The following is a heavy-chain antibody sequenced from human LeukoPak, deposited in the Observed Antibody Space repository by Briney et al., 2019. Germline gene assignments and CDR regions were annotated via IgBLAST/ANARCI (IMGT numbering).Heavy chain of an antibody. Sequence: ASVKVSCKASGCTFTTYYMHWVRQAPGQGLEWMGIINPSGGSTSYAQKFQGRVTMTRDTSTSTVYMELSSLRSEDTAVYYCARASENYYGSGSYYNLAYWGQGTLVTVSS. CDR1: GCTFTTYY. V-gene: IGHV1-46*01. D-gene: IGHD3-10*01. CDR2: INPSGGST. CDR3: ARASENYYGSGSYYNLAY. J-gene: IGHJ4*02.